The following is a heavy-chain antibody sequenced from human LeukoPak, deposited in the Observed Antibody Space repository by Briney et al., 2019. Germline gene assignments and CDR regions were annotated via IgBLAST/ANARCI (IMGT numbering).Heavy chain of an antibody. V-gene: IGHV5-51*01. CDR3: AGSPDYGDYENRFDY. CDR2: IYPGDSDT. D-gene: IGHD4-17*01. CDR1: GYSFTSYW. J-gene: IGHJ4*02. Sequence: GGSLKISCKGSGYSFTSYWIGWVRQMPGKGLEWMGIIYPGDSDTRYSPSFQGQVTISADKSISTAYLQWSSLKASDTAMYYCAGSPDYGDYENRFDYWGQGTLVTVSS.